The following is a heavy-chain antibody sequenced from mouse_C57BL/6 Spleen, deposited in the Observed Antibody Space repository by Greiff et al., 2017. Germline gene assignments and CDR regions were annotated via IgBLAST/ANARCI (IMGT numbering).Heavy chain of an antibody. V-gene: IGHV1-52*01. J-gene: IGHJ4*01. D-gene: IGHD2-3*01. Sequence: QVQLQQPGAELVRPGSSVKLSCKASGYTFTSYWMHWVKQRPIQGLEWIGNIDPSDSETHYNQKFKDKATLTVDKSSSTAYMQLSSLTSEDSAVCYSARDGPDAMDYWGQGTSVTVSS. CDR1: GYTFTSYW. CDR2: IDPSDSET. CDR3: ARDGPDAMDY.